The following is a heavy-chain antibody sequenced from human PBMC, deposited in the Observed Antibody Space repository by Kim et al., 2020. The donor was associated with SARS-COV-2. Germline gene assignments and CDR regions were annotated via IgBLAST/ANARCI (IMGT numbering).Heavy chain of an antibody. CDR1: GFTFSDYY. CDR2: ISSSSSYT. CDR3: ARLVLGRYYFHY. V-gene: IGHV3-11*06. D-gene: IGHD4-17*01. Sequence: GGYLRLSCAASGFTFSDYYMSWIRQAPGKGLEWVSYISSSSSYTNYTDSVKGRFTISRDNAKNSLYLQMNSLRAEDTAVYYCARLVLGRYYFHYWGQGTLVTVSS. J-gene: IGHJ4*02.